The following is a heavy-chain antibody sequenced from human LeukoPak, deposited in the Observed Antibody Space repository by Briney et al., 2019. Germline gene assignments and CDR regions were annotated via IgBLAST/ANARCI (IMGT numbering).Heavy chain of an antibody. V-gene: IGHV1-2*02. CDR3: ASPAQLWLLTLDY. Sequence: ASVKVSCKASGYTFTGYYMHWVRQAPGQGLEWMGWINPSSGGTNYAQKFQGRVTMTRDTSISTAYMELSRLRSDDTAVYYCASPAQLWLLTLDYWGQGTLVTVSS. CDR1: GYTFTGYY. D-gene: IGHD5-18*01. J-gene: IGHJ4*02. CDR2: INPSSGGT.